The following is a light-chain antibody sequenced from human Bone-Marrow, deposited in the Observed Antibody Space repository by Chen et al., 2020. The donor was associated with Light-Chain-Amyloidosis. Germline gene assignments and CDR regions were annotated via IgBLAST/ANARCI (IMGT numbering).Light chain of an antibody. V-gene: IGLV2-14*01. Sequence: QSALTQPASVSGSPGQSLTISGTGTSSDVGGDNHVSWYQQHPDKAPKLMIYAVTNRPSWVPDRFSGSKSDNTASLTISGLQTEDEADYFCSSYTITNTLVFGSGTRVTVL. CDR3: SSYTITNTLV. CDR1: SSDVGGDNH. J-gene: IGLJ1*01. CDR2: AVT.